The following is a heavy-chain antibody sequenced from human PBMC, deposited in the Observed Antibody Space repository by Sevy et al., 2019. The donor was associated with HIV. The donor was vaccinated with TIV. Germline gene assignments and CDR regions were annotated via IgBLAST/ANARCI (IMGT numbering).Heavy chain of an antibody. J-gene: IGHJ3*02. CDR1: GGSISSLY. V-gene: IGHV4-59*08. CDR2: IYYNGET. Sequence: SETLSLTCTVSGGSISSLYWNWIRQPPGKGLEWIANIYYNGETNYNPSLRSRITISLDTSSNQVSLRLASVTAADTAVYYCARRNDFDIWGQGTMVTVSS. CDR3: ARRNDFDI.